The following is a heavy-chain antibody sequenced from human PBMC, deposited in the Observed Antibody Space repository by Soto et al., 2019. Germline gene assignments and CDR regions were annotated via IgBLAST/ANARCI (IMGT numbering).Heavy chain of an antibody. Sequence: SVKVSCKASGGTFSSYAISWVRQAPGQGLEWMGGIIPIFGTANYAQKFQGRVTITADESTSTAYMELSSLRSEDTAVYYCARGDYYDSSGYPSDAFDIWGQGTMVTVS. V-gene: IGHV1-69*13. J-gene: IGHJ3*02. CDR3: ARGDYYDSSGYPSDAFDI. CDR1: GGTFSSYA. CDR2: IIPIFGTA. D-gene: IGHD3-22*01.